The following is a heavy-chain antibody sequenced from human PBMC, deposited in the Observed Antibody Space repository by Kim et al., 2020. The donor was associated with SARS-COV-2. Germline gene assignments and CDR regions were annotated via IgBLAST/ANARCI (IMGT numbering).Heavy chain of an antibody. V-gene: IGHV4-39*07. Sequence: SETLSLTCTVSGGSISSSSYYWGWIRQPPGKGLEWIGSIYYSGSTYYNPSLKSRVTISVDTSKNQFSLKLSSVTAADTAVYYCARTPPLAAAGKFRDYWGQGTLVTVSS. D-gene: IGHD6-13*01. J-gene: IGHJ4*02. CDR2: IYYSGST. CDR1: GGSISSSSYY. CDR3: ARTPPLAAAGKFRDY.